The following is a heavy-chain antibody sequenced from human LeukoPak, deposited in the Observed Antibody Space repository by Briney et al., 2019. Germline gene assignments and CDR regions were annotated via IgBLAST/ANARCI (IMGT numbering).Heavy chain of an antibody. CDR2: IIPIFGTA. CDR1: GGTFSSYA. V-gene: IGHV1-69*05. Sequence: SVKVSCKASGGTFSSYAISWVRQAPGQGLEWMGGIIPIFGTANYAQKFQGRVTITTDESTSTAYMELSSLRSEDTAVYYCALAKAPVTIFGVVVYYYYMDVWGKGTTVTVSS. J-gene: IGHJ6*03. CDR3: ALAKAPVTIFGVVVYYYYMDV. D-gene: IGHD3-3*01.